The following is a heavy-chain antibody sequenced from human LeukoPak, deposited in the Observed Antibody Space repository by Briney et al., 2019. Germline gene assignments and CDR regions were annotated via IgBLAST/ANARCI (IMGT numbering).Heavy chain of an antibody. CDR3: AREYYYDSSGRGDY. V-gene: IGHV3-30-3*01. J-gene: IGHJ4*02. Sequence: GGSLRLSCAASGFTFSSYAMHWVRQAPGKGLEWVAVISYDGSNKYYADSVKGRFTISRDNSKNTLYPQMNSLRAEDTAVYYCAREYYYDSSGRGDYWGQGTLVTVSS. CDR1: GFTFSSYA. CDR2: ISYDGSNK. D-gene: IGHD3-22*01.